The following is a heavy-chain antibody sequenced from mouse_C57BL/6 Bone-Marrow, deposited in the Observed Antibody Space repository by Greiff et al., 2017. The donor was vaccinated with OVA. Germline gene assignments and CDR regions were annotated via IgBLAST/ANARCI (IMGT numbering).Heavy chain of an antibody. CDR1: GYTFTDYY. CDR3: ARRGYDGYYYFDY. V-gene: IGHV1-26*01. J-gene: IGHJ2*01. D-gene: IGHD2-3*01. CDR2: INPNNGGT. Sequence: VQLQQSGPELVKPGASVKISCKASGYTFTDYYMNWVKQSHGKSLEWIGDINPNNGGTSYNQKFKGKATLTVDKSSSTAYMELRSLTSEDSAVYYCARRGYDGYYYFDYWGQGTTLTVSS.